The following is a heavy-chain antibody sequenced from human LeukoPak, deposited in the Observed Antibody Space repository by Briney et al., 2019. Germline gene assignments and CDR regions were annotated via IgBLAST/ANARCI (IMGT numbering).Heavy chain of an antibody. Sequence: PGGSLRLSCAASGFTFGSYSLNWVRQAPGKELEWVSSISSSSSYIYYADSVKGRFTISRDNAKNSLYLQMYSLRAEDTAVYYCARDPITIFGVVIIGDYFDYWGQGTLVTVSS. CDR2: ISSSSSYI. J-gene: IGHJ4*02. CDR1: GFTFGSYS. V-gene: IGHV3-21*01. CDR3: ARDPITIFGVVIIGDYFDY. D-gene: IGHD3-3*01.